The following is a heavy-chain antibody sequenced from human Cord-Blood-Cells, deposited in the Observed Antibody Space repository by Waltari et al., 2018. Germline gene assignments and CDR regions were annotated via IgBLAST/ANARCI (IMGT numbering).Heavy chain of an antibody. D-gene: IGHD2-15*01. CDR1: GGSISSGAYS. CDR3: ARGRDCSGGSCYFDY. V-gene: IGHV4-30-4*08. CDR2: IYYSGST. Sequence: QVQLQESGPGLVKPSQTLSLTCTVSGGSISSGAYSWSWIRQPPGKGLEWIGYIYYSGSTYYNPSLKSRVTISVDTSKNQFSLKLSSVTAADTAVYYCARGRDCSGGSCYFDYWGQGTLVTVSS. J-gene: IGHJ4*02.